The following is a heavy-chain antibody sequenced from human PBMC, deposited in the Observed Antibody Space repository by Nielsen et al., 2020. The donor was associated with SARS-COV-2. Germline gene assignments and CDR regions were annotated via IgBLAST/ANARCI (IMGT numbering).Heavy chain of an antibody. D-gene: IGHD3-22*01. CDR3: ARDRRTYYYDSSGYSYDY. V-gene: IGHV1-3*01. J-gene: IGHJ4*02. CDR2: INAGNGNT. Sequence: WVRQAPGQRLEWMGWINAGNGNTKYSQKFQGRVTITRDTSASTAYMELSSLRSEDTAVYYCARDRRTYYYDSSGYSYDYWGQGTLVTVSS.